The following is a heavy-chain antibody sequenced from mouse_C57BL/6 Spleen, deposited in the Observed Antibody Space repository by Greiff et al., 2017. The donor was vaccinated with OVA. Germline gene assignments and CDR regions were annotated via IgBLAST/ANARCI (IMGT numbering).Heavy chain of an antibody. V-gene: IGHV1-26*01. CDR2: INPNNGGT. CDR3: ANLLADY. J-gene: IGHJ2*01. CDR1: GYTFTDYY. D-gene: IGHD2-1*01. Sequence: EVQLQQSGPELVKPGASVKISCKASGYTFTDYYMNWVKQSHGKSLEWIGDINPNNGGTSYNQKFKGKATLTVDKSSSTAYMELRSLTSEDSAVYYCANLLADYRGQGTTLTVYS.